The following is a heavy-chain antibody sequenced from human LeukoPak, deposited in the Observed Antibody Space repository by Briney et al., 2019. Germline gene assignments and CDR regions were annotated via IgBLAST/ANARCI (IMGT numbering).Heavy chain of an antibody. Sequence: PSETLSLTCTVSGYSVSSGYYWGWIRQPPGKGLEWIGSIYQTGSTFHNPYLKSRVIISVDTSKNQISLKLNSVTATDTAIYYCARDNQRDFDYWGQGALVTVSS. J-gene: IGHJ4*02. CDR1: GYSVSSGYY. D-gene: IGHD6-25*01. CDR2: IYQTGST. CDR3: ARDNQRDFDY. V-gene: IGHV4-38-2*02.